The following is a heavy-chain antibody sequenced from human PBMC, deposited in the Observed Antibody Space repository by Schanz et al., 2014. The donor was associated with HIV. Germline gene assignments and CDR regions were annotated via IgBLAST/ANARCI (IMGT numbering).Heavy chain of an antibody. CDR3: AKVARWDYYNMDV. J-gene: IGHJ6*02. CDR2: ISLDGDNK. CDR1: GFTFRHYA. Sequence: QVQLVESGGGVVQPGRSLRLSCAASGFTFRHYAIHWVRQAPGKGLEWVAVISLDGDNKYYADSVKGRFTISRDNSKNTLYLQMNSLRAEDTAVYHCAKVARWDYYNMDVWGQGTTVTVSS. V-gene: IGHV3-30-3*02.